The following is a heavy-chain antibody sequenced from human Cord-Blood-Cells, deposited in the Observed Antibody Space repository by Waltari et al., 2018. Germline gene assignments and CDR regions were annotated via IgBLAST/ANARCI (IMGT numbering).Heavy chain of an antibody. CDR2: INQSGST. Sequence: QVQLQQWGAGLLKPSETLSLTCAVYGGSFSGYYWSWIRQPPGKGLEWIGEINQSGSTNYTPSLKSRVTISVDTSKNQCSLKRGSVTAADTAVYYCARGGGYYYDSSGYYYYYGMDVWGQGTTVTVSS. CDR3: ARGGGYYYDSSGYYYYYGMDV. CDR1: GGSFSGYY. D-gene: IGHD3-22*01. V-gene: IGHV4-34*01. J-gene: IGHJ6*02.